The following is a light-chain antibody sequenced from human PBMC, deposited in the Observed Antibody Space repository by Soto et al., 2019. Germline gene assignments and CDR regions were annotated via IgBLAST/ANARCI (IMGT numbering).Light chain of an antibody. CDR1: QSVSSSY. CDR2: GAS. J-gene: IGKJ5*01. CDR3: QQYGSSPIT. Sequence: EIVLTHSPGTLSLCPWEIATLSCRASQSVSSSYLAWYQQKPGQAPRFLMYGASSRATGIPDRFSGSGSGTDFTLTISRLEPEDSAVYYCQQYGSSPITFGQGTRLEIK. V-gene: IGKV3-20*01.